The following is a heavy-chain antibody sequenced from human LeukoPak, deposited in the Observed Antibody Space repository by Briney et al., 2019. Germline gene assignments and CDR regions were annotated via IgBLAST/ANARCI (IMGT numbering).Heavy chain of an antibody. CDR2: ISWDGGST. J-gene: IGHJ4*02. V-gene: IGHV3-43*01. CDR1: GFTFDDYT. D-gene: IGHD7-27*01. Sequence: GGSLRLSCAASGFTFDDYTMHWVRQAPGKGLEWVSLISWDGGSTYYADSVKGRFTISRDNSKNSLYLQMNGLRTEDTALYYCAKDLLGYFDYWGQGTLVTVSS. CDR3: AKDLLGYFDY.